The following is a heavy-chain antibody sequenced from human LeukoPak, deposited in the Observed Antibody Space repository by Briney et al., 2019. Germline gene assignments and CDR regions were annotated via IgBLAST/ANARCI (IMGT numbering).Heavy chain of an antibody. J-gene: IGHJ4*02. D-gene: IGHD4-17*01. CDR2: ISSSSSYI. Sequence: PGGSLRLSCAASGFTFSSYSMNWVRQTPGKGLEWVSSISSSSSYIYYADSVKGRFTISRDNAKSSLYLQMNSLRAEDTAVYYCASLYYGAADYWGQGTLVTVSS. V-gene: IGHV3-21*04. CDR3: ASLYYGAADY. CDR1: GFTFSSYS.